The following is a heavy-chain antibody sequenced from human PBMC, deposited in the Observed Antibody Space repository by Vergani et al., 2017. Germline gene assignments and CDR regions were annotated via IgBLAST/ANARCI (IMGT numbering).Heavy chain of an antibody. J-gene: IGHJ6*03. CDR1: GFTFSSYG. CDR2: ISHDGNKK. Sequence: QVQLVESGGGVVQPGGSLRLSCAASGFTFSSYGMHWVRQAPGKGLEWVAVISHDGNKKYYVDSVKGRFTISRDNSKNTLYLYMNSLRADDTAVYYCAKDPRLKEDYYYYYMDVWGKGTTVTVSS. V-gene: IGHV3-30*18. CDR3: AKDPRLKEDYYYYYMDV.